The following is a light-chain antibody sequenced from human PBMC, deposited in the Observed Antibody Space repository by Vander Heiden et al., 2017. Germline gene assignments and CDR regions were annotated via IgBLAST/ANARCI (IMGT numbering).Light chain of an antibody. V-gene: IGLV3-25*03. CDR2: KDS. J-gene: IGLJ2*01. CDR3: QSADSSGTYVV. Sequence: SYELTQPPSVSVSPGQTARLTCSGDALPQQYAYWYQQKPGQAPVLGIYKDSERPSGIPERFSGSSSGTTVTLTISGVQAEDEADYYCQSADSSGTYVVFGGGTKLTVL. CDR1: ALPQQY.